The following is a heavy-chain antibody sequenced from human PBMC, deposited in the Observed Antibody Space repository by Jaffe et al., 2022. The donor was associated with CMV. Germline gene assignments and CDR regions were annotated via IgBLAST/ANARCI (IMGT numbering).Heavy chain of an antibody. CDR1: GFTFSSYG. D-gene: IGHD3-22*01. J-gene: IGHJ4*02. CDR3: ARDGLYDSSGYYSYYFDY. Sequence: QVQLVESGGGVVQPGRSLRLSCAASGFTFSSYGMHWVRQAPGKGLEWVAVIWYDGSNKYYADSVKGRFTISRDNSKNTLYLQMNSLRAEDTAVYYCARDGLYDSSGYYSYYFDYWGQGTLVTVSS. CDR2: IWYDGSNK. V-gene: IGHV3-33*01.